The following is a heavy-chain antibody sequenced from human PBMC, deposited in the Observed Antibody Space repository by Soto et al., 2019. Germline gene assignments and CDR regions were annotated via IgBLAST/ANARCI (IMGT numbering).Heavy chain of an antibody. V-gene: IGHV1-69*13. Sequence: SVKVSCKASGGTFSSYAISWVRQAPGQGLEWMGGIIPIFGTANYAQKFQGRVTITADESTSTAYMELSSLRSEDTAVYYCVGDYDFWSGYYSRKKYNWFDPWGQGTLVTVSS. CDR3: VGDYDFWSGYYSRKKYNWFDP. CDR1: GGTFSSYA. D-gene: IGHD3-3*01. CDR2: IIPIFGTA. J-gene: IGHJ5*02.